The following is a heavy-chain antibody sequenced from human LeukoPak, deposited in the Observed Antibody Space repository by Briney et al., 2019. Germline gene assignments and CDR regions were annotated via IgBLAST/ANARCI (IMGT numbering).Heavy chain of an antibody. CDR2: ISSDGSSA. J-gene: IGHJ4*02. CDR1: GFTLSSNW. Sequence: GGSLRLSCAVSGFTLSSNWIYWVRPAPGKGLVWVSRISSDGSSATYADSVKGRFTISRDNAKNTLYLQMNSLRAEDTAVYYCATFVGIAAGWGQGTLVTVSS. D-gene: IGHD6-13*01. CDR3: ATFVGIAAG. V-gene: IGHV3-74*01.